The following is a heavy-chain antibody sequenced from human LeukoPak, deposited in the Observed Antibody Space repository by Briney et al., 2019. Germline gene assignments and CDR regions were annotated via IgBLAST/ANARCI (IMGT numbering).Heavy chain of an antibody. V-gene: IGHV3-21*04. CDR2: ISGSSTYI. CDR1: GSTISSYD. D-gene: IGHD6-6*01. CDR3: AKGPSIAARPGYLDL. Sequence: GGSLRLSCAASGSTISSYDMNWVRQAPGKGLEWVSSISGSSTYIYYADSVKGRFTISRDNAKNSLFLQMNSLRAEDTAVYYCAKGPSIAARPGYLDLWGRGTLVTVSS. J-gene: IGHJ2*01.